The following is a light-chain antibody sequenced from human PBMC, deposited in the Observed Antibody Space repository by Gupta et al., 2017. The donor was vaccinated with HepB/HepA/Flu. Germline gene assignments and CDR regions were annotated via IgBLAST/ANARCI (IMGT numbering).Light chain of an antibody. V-gene: IGLV1-44*01. J-gene: IGLJ2*01. Sequence: QSVLTQPLSAPGTPGQRVTLSCSGSSSHIGSNTVNWYQQHPGPAPKLLHYSNNQRPSVVPDRFSGSKSGTSASLAITGLQSEDEADYYCAAWDDTLNGFVFGGGTKLTVL. CDR2: SNN. CDR1: SSHIGSNT. CDR3: AAWDDTLNGFV.